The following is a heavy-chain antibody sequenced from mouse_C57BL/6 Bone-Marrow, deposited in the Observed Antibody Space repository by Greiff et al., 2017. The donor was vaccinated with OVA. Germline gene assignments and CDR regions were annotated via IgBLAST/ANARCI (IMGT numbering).Heavy chain of an antibody. CDR2: SRNKANDYTT. J-gene: IGHJ1*03. V-gene: IGHV7-1*01. Sequence: EVQGVESGGGLVQSGRSLRLSCATSGFTFSDFYMEWVRQAPGKGLEWIAASRNKANDYTTEYSASVKGRFIVSRDTSQSILYLQMNALRAEDTAIYYCASIYYDYDKYFDVWGTGTTVTVSS. CDR1: GFTFSDFY. D-gene: IGHD2-4*01. CDR3: ASIYYDYDKYFDV.